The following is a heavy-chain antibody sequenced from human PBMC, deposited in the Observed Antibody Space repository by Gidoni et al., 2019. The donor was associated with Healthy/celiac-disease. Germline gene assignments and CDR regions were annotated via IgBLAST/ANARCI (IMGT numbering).Heavy chain of an antibody. CDR2: INHSGST. D-gene: IGHD4-17*01. CDR3: ARVNYGDYGGVFDY. J-gene: IGHJ4*02. CDR1: GGSFSGYY. V-gene: IGHV4-34*01. Sequence: QVQLQQWGAGLLKPSETLSLTCAVYGGSFSGYYWSWIRQPPGKGLEWIGEINHSGSTNYNPSLKSRVTISVDTSKNQFSLKLSSVTAADTAVYYCARVNYGDYGGVFDYWGQGTLVTVSS.